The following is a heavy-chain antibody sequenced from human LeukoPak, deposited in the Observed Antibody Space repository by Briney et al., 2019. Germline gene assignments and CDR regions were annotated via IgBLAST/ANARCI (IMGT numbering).Heavy chain of an antibody. CDR1: GGSISSYY. CDR3: AGEDYSYYAFDI. J-gene: IGHJ3*02. D-gene: IGHD2-15*01. V-gene: IGHV4-59*01. Sequence: SETLSLTCTVSGGSISSYYWSWIRQPPGKGLEWIGYIYYSGSTNYNPSLKSRVTISVDTSKNQFSLKLSSVTAADTAVYYCAGEDYSYYAFDIRGQGTMVTVSS. CDR2: IYYSGST.